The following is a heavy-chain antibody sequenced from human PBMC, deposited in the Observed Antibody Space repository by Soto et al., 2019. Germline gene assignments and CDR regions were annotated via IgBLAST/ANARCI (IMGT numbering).Heavy chain of an antibody. CDR1: GGSISSGYYY. J-gene: IGHJ4*02. CDR3: ARDRIAAREGFDY. D-gene: IGHD6-6*01. Sequence: PSETLSLTCTVSGGSISSGYYYWSWIRQPPGKGLEWIGYIYYSGSTYYNPSLKSRVTISVDTSKNQFSLKLSSVTAADTAVYYCARDRIAAREGFDYWGQGTLVTVSS. V-gene: IGHV4-30-4*01. CDR2: IYYSGST.